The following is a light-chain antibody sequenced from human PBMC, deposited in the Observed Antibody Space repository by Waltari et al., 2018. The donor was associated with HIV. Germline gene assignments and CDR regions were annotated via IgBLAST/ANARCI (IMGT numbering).Light chain of an antibody. CDR3: SSYTSLTTLV. V-gene: IGLV2-14*01. J-gene: IGLJ3*02. CDR2: EVT. Sequence: QSALTQPASLSRSPGPSITFSCTASSGYGHNYNSVSWYQQHPGKAPKLIIYEVTKRPSGVSSRFSGSKSGNMASLTISGLQPDDEAHYYCSSYTSLTTLVFGGGTKVTVL. CDR1: SGYGHNYNS.